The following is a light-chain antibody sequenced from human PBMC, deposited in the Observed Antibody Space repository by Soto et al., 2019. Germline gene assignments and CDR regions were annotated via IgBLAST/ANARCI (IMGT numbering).Light chain of an antibody. J-gene: IGKJ1*01. V-gene: IGKV3-20*01. CDR1: QSVSSSY. CDR2: GAS. CDR3: QQHGSSPPIT. Sequence: TQSPGTLSVSLGESATPSSTASQSVSSSYLAWYQQKPGQAPRLLIYGASSRATGIPDRFSGSGSGTDLTLTISSLQPEDFAVYYCQQHGSSPPITFGQGTKVDIK.